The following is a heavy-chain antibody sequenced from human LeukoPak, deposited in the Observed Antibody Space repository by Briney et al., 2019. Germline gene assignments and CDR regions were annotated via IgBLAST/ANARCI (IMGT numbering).Heavy chain of an antibody. J-gene: IGHJ5*02. CDR2: IYYSGST. Sequence: SETLSLTCTVSGGSISSSTYYWGWIRQPPGKGLEWIGNIYYSGSTYSNPSLKSRVTISVDTSKNQFSLKLSSVTAADTAMYYCVRVKSISNWFDPWGQGTLVTVSS. CDR3: VRVKSISNWFDP. V-gene: IGHV4-39*07. D-gene: IGHD2-21*01. CDR1: GGSISSSTYY.